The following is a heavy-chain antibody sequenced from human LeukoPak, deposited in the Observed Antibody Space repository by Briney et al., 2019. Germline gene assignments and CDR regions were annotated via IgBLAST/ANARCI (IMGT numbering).Heavy chain of an antibody. D-gene: IGHD3-3*01. Sequence: SETLSLTCTVSGGSISSSSYYWGWIRQPPGKGLEWIGSIYYSGSTYYNPSLKSRVTISVDTSKNQFSLKLSSVTAADTAVYYCASQTITSRLTIFGVVTLGWFDPWGQGTLVTVSS. CDR2: IYYSGST. CDR1: GGSISSSSYY. J-gene: IGHJ5*02. V-gene: IGHV4-39*01. CDR3: ASQTITSRLTIFGVVTLGWFDP.